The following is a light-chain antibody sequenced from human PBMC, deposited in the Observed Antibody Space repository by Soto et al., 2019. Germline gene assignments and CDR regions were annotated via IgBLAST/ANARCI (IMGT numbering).Light chain of an antibody. CDR2: DAS. Sequence: EIVLTQSPGTLSLSPGERATLSCRASQSVGSFLAWYQQKSGQTPRLLIYDASNRAPGIPARFSGSGSGTDFTLTISSLEPEDFAVYYCQHRSNWLGTFGPGTKVDLK. CDR1: QSVGSF. CDR3: QHRSNWLGT. J-gene: IGKJ3*01. V-gene: IGKV3-11*01.